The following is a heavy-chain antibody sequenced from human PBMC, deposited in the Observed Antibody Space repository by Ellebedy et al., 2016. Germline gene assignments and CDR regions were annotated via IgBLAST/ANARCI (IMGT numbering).Heavy chain of an antibody. V-gene: IGHV4-4*07. Sequence: SETLSLXXTVSGDSISDYFWSWIRQTAGKRLEWIGRLYPSGSTNYNPSLKSRVSMSVDRSKNLFSLQLKSVTAADTAEYFCTKDVPPSSGSYYYYMDVWGKGVTVTVSS. CDR2: LYPSGST. CDR1: GDSISDYF. D-gene: IGHD7-27*01. CDR3: TKDVPPSSGSYYYYMDV. J-gene: IGHJ6*03.